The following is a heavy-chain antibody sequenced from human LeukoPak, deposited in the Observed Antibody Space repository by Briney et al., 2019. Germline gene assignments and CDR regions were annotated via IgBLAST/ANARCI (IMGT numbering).Heavy chain of an antibody. V-gene: IGHV3-30*02. J-gene: IGHJ5*02. CDR3: AKGDKMLTWRRTYNRFDP. D-gene: IGHD3-16*01. CDR2: IHHDGSNK. Sequence: GGSLRLSCEGSGFTFSSYGMHWVPQAPGNGLDWMAFIHHDGSNKYYADSVRGRFTISRDNSKNTLYLQMNSLRAEDTAVYFCAKGDKMLTWRRTYNRFDPWGQGTLVTVSS. CDR1: GFTFSSYG.